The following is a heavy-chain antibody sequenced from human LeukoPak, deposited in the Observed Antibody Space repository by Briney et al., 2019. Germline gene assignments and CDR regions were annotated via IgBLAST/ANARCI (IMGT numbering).Heavy chain of an antibody. CDR1: GYTFTSYG. V-gene: IGHV1-18*01. J-gene: IGHJ6*03. CDR2: ISAYNGNT. CDR3: ARVTVLRYFDWLPVSMDV. Sequence: RRASVKVSCKASGYTFTSYGISWVRQAPGQGLEWMGWISAYNGNTNYAQKLQGRVTMTTDTSTSTAYMELRSLRSDDTAVYYCARVTVLRYFDWLPVSMDVWGKGTTVTVSS. D-gene: IGHD3-9*01.